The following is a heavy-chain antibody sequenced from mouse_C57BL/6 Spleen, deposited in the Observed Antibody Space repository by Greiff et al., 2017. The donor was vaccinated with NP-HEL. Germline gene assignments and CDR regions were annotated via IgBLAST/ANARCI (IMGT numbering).Heavy chain of an antibody. J-gene: IGHJ4*01. Sequence: DVMLVESGGGLVKPGGSLKLSCAASGFTFSDYGMHWVRQAPEKGLEWVAYISSGSSTIYYADTVKGRFTISRDNAKNTLFLQMTSLRSEDTAMYYCARPLTTVVAHYAMDYWGQGTSVTVSS. CDR3: ARPLTTVVAHYAMDY. CDR2: ISSGSSTI. D-gene: IGHD1-1*01. CDR1: GFTFSDYG. V-gene: IGHV5-17*01.